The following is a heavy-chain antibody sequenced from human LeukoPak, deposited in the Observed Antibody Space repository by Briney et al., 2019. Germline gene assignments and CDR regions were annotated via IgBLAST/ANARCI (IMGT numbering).Heavy chain of an antibody. J-gene: IGHJ4*02. V-gene: IGHV3-21*01. Sequence: PGGSLRLSCAASGFTFSNYSMNWVRQAPGKGLEWASSISSSSSYIYYADSVKGRFTISRDNTKNSLSLQMNSLRAEDTAVYYCASPLAPGSGYFPDSDYWGQGTLVTVSS. CDR2: ISSSSSYI. CDR1: GFTFSNYS. D-gene: IGHD3-22*01. CDR3: ASPLAPGSGYFPDSDY.